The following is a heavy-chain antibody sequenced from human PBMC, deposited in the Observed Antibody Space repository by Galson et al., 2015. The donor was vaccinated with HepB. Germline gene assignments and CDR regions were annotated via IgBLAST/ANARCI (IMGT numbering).Heavy chain of an antibody. CDR3: ARDGDIVVVPAAIHFDY. D-gene: IGHD2-2*01. Sequence: SLRLSCAASGFTFSNYNMNWVRQPPGKGLEWVSSISSSSSYIYYADSVKGRFTISRDNAKNSLYLQMNSLRAEDTAVYYCARDGDIVVVPAAIHFDYWGQGTLVTVSS. J-gene: IGHJ4*02. CDR1: GFTFSNYN. V-gene: IGHV3-21*01. CDR2: ISSSSSYI.